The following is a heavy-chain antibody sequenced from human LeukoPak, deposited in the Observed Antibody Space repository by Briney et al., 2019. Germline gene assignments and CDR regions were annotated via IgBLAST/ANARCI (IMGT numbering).Heavy chain of an antibody. J-gene: IGHJ6*02. D-gene: IGHD4-17*01. V-gene: IGHV3-23*01. CDR3: AKGGYGDYPVRRYYYYGMDV. CDR1: GFTFSSYA. Sequence: PGGSLRLSCAASGFTFSSYAMSWVRQAPGKGLEWVSAISGSGGSTYYADSVKGRFTMSRDNSKNTLYLQMNSLRAEDTAVYYCAKGGYGDYPVRRYYYYGMDVWGQGTTVTVS. CDR2: ISGSGGST.